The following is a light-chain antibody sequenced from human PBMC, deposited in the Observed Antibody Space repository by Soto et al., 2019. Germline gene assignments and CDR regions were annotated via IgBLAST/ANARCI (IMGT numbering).Light chain of an antibody. CDR1: SSDVGGYNY. Sequence: QAALTQPPSSSGSPGQSATISFTGTSSDVGGYNYVSWYQQHPGKVPKLMIYEVTKRPSGVPDRFSGSKSGNTASLTVSGLQAEDEADYYCSSYAGSNILVFGGGTKVPVL. CDR3: SSYAGSNILV. CDR2: EVT. V-gene: IGLV2-8*01. J-gene: IGLJ3*02.